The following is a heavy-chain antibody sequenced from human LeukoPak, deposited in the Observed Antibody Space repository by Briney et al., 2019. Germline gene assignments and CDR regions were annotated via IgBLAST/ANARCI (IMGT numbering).Heavy chain of an antibody. CDR3: QLYGDYQYYFDY. J-gene: IGHJ4*02. CDR2: IIPIFGTA. Sequence: SVKVPCKASGGTFSSYAISWVRQAPGQGLEWMGGIIPIFGTANYAQKFQGRVTITADKSTSTAYMELSSLRSEDTAVYYCQLYGDYQYYFDYWGQGTLVTVSS. D-gene: IGHD4-17*01. CDR1: GGTFSSYA. V-gene: IGHV1-69*06.